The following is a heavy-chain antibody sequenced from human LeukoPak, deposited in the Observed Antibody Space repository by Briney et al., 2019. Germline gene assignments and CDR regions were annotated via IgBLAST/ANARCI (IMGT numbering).Heavy chain of an antibody. CDR3: AKFGLRFLEWLSLGDDSFDI. V-gene: IGHV3-23*01. CDR2: ISGSGGST. D-gene: IGHD3-3*01. CDR1: GFTFSSYA. J-gene: IGHJ3*02. Sequence: PGGSLRLSCAASGFTFSSYAMSWVRQAPGKGLEWVSAISGSGGSTYYADSVKGRFTISRDNSKNTLYLQMNSLRAEDTAVYYCAKFGLRFLEWLSLGDDSFDIWGQGTMVTVSS.